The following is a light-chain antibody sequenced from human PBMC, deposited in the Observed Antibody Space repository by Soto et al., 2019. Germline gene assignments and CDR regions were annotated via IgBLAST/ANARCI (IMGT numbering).Light chain of an antibody. CDR3: QQYGTSPPAYT. Sequence: EMVLTQSPGTLSLSPGESATLSCRASESVSGIYLAWYQQKPGQAPRLLIYGASSRATGIPDRFSGSGFGTDFTLTISRLEPEDFAVYHCQQYGTSPPAYTFDQGTKREIK. V-gene: IGKV3-20*01. J-gene: IGKJ2*01. CDR2: GAS. CDR1: ESVSGIY.